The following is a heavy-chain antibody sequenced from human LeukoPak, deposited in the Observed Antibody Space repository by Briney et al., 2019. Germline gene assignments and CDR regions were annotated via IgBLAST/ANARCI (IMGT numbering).Heavy chain of an antibody. D-gene: IGHD3-22*01. CDR2: MHYSGST. Sequence: SETLSLTCTVSGGSISTRSYYWGWIRQPPGKGLEWIGSMHYSGSTYYNPSLKSRGTISVDTSKNQFSLKLSSVTAADTAVYYCARDPGAYYDSSGYLNWFDPWGQGTLVTVSS. V-gene: IGHV4-39*07. J-gene: IGHJ5*02. CDR3: ARDPGAYYDSSGYLNWFDP. CDR1: GGSISTRSYY.